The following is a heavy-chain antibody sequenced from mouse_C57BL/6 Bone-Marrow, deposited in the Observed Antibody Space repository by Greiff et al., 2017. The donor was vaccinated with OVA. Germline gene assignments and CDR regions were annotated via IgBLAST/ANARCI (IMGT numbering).Heavy chain of an antibody. J-gene: IGHJ1*03. CDR1: GFTFSSYG. CDR2: ISSGGSYT. CDR3: ARHPYYGSSYWYFDV. Sequence: EVMLVESGGDLVKPGGSLKLSCAASGFTFSSYGMSWVRQTPDKRLEWVATISSGGSYTYYPDSVKGRFTISRDNAKNTLYLQMSSLTSEDTAMYYCARHPYYGSSYWYFDVWGTGTTVTVSS. V-gene: IGHV5-6*01. D-gene: IGHD1-1*01.